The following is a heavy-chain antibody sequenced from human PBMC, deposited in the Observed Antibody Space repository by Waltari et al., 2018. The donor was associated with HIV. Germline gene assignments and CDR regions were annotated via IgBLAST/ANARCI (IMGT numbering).Heavy chain of an antibody. CDR1: GGSIRSNTYY. Sequence: QLQLQASGPGLVKPSETLSLTCTVSGGSIRSNTYYWGWLRPPPGKGLEGIGSVSYSGSTYYNPSLKSRVTISVDTSKNQFSLKLNSVTAADTAVYYCATYSDFWSGYSERHSYEYGINVWGQGTTVTVSS. CDR3: ATYSDFWSGYSERHSYEYGINV. J-gene: IGHJ6*02. CDR2: VSYSGST. D-gene: IGHD3-3*01. V-gene: IGHV4-39*01.